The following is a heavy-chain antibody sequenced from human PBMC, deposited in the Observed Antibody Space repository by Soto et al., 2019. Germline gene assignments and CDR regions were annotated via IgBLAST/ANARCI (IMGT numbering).Heavy chain of an antibody. J-gene: IGHJ4*02. Sequence: QVQLQDSGPGLVKPSQTLSLTCSVSGGSISNHYWRWIRQPPGKGLDWIGYIYYNGNTNYNPSLKGRVTMSVDTARNQISLKLTTVTAADTAVYYCTRANWYSEYWGQGTLVTVSS. CDR3: TRANWYSEY. D-gene: IGHD7-27*01. V-gene: IGHV4-59*11. CDR2: IYYNGNT. CDR1: GGSISNHY.